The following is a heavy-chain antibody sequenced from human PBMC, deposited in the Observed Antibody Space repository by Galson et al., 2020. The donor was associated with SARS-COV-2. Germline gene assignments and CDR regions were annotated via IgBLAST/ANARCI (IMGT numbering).Heavy chain of an antibody. CDR3: ARGYDILTGYLYFDY. V-gene: IGHV3-30-3*01. D-gene: IGHD3-9*01. J-gene: IGHJ4*02. CDR2: ISYDGSNK. Sequence: GGSLRLSCAASGFTFSSYAMHWVRQAPGKGLEWVAVISYDGSNKYYADSVKGRFTISRDNSKNTLYLQMNSLRAEDTAVYYCARGYDILTGYLYFDYWGQGTLVTVSS. CDR1: GFTFSSYA.